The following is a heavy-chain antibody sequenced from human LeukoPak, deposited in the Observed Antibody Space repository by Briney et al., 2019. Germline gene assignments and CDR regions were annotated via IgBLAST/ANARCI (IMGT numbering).Heavy chain of an antibody. CDR2: IYYSGST. Sequence: PSETLSLTCTVSGGSISSYYWSWIRQPPGKGLEWIGYIYYSGSTYYNPPLRSRVTISVDTSKNQFSLKLSSVTAAATAVYYCARSSEGRYYYDSSGFSYYYYYMDVWGKGTTVTISS. CDR1: GGSISSYY. D-gene: IGHD3-22*01. CDR3: ARSSEGRYYYDSSGFSYYYYYMDV. J-gene: IGHJ6*03. V-gene: IGHV4-59*01.